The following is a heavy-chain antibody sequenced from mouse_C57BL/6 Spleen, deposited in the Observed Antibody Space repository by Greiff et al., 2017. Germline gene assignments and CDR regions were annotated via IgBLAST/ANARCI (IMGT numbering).Heavy chain of an antibody. Sequence: EVQLQQSGAELVKPGASVKLSCTASGFNINDYYMHWVKQRTEKGLEWIGRFDPEDGDTKYAPQVQGKATITAEKSSNTVYLQLSSLTSEDTAVDYCARSKACVVWGTGTTVTVSS. J-gene: IGHJ1*03. V-gene: IGHV14-2*01. CDR1: GFNINDYY. CDR2: FDPEDGDT. CDR3: ARSKACVV.